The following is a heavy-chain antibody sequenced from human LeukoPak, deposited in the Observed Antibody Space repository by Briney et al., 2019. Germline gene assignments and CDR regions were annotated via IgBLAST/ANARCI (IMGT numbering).Heavy chain of an antibody. CDR2: ISGSGGST. CDR3: ARGSPMLRGRPFDY. V-gene: IGHV3-23*01. Sequence: GGSLRLSCAASGFTFSSYGMSWVRQAPGKGLEWVSAISGSGGSTYYADSVKGRFTISRDNSKNTLYLQMNSLRAEDTAVYYCARGSPMLRGRPFDYWGQGTLVTVSS. D-gene: IGHD3-10*01. CDR1: GFTFSSYG. J-gene: IGHJ4*02.